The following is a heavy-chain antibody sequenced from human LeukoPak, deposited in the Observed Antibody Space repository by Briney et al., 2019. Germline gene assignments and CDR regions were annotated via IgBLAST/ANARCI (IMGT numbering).Heavy chain of an antibody. CDR1: GFTFSRYW. CDR3: ARQRYSDY. J-gene: IGHJ4*02. D-gene: IGHD1-1*01. CDR2: IKEDGSEN. V-gene: IGHV3-7*01. Sequence: GGSLRLSCAASGFTFSRYWTTWVRQAPGKGLEWVANIKEDGSENSYVESVEGRFTISRDNAKNSLYLQLNSLRAEDTAVYFCARQRYSDYWGQGTLVTVSS.